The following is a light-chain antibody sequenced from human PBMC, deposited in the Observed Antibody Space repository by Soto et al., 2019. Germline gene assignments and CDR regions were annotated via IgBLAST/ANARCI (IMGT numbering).Light chain of an antibody. CDR1: SSDVGGYNY. J-gene: IGLJ1*01. CDR3: CSYAGNYTYV. Sequence: QSALTHPASVSGSPGQSVTISCTGTSSDVGGYNYVSWYQQNPGKAPKLMIHDVTKRPSGVPDRFSGSKSGNTASLTISGLQAEDEADYYCCSYAGNYTYVFGTGTKVTVL. CDR2: DVT. V-gene: IGLV2-11*01.